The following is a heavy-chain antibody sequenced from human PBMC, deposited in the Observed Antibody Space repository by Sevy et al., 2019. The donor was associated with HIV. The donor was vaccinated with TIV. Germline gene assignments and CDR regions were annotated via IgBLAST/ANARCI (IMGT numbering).Heavy chain of an antibody. V-gene: IGHV3-74*01. CDR2: INGDGSSI. CDR3: AGSNWYAAFDI. J-gene: IGHJ3*02. Sequence: GGSLRLSCATSGFSFSNNWMHWVRQAPGKGLVWVSRINGDGSSISYADPVNGRFTISRDNAKNTLYLQMNSLRVEDTAVYYCAGSNWYAAFDIWCPGTMVTVSS. D-gene: IGHD6-13*01. CDR1: GFSFSNNW.